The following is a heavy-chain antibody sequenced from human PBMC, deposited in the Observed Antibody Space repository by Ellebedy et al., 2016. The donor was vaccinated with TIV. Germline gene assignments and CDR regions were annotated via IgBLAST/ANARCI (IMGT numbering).Heavy chain of an antibody. CDR1: GYTFTSYY. V-gene: IGHV1-46*01. Sequence: ASVKVSCKASGYTFTSYYMHWARQAPGQGLEWMGIINPSGCSTSYAQKFQGRVTMTRDTSTSTVYMELSSLRSEDTAVYYCARDRGSGTSSGYDLTFDYWGQGTLVTVSS. CDR2: INPSGCST. CDR3: ARDRGSGTSSGYDLTFDY. J-gene: IGHJ4*02. D-gene: IGHD5-12*01.